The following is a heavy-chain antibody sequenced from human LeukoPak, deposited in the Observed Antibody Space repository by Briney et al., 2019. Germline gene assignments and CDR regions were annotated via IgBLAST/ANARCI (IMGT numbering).Heavy chain of an antibody. V-gene: IGHV3-7*01. CDR3: ARGGDWNFDY. D-gene: IGHD2-21*02. CDR1: GFTFSSYA. J-gene: IGHJ4*02. Sequence: GGSLRLSCAASGFTFSSYAMSWVRQAPGKGLEWVANIKQDGSEKYYVDSVKGRFTISRDNAKNSLYLQMNSLRAEDTAVYYCARGGDWNFDYWGQGTLVTVSS. CDR2: IKQDGSEK.